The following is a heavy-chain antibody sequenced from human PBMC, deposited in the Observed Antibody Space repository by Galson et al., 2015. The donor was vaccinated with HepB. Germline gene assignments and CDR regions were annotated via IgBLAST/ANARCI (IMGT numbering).Heavy chain of an antibody. D-gene: IGHD3-22*01. CDR3: TTGGQTHQQETVVILNY. CDR2: IRSKANSYAT. V-gene: IGHV3-73*01. CDR1: GFTFSGSA. Sequence: SLRLSCAASGFTFSGSAMHWVRQASGKGLEWVGRIRSKANSYATAYAASVKGRFTISRDDSKNTAYLQMNSLKTEDTAVYYCTTGGQTHQQETVVILNYWGQGTLVTVSS. J-gene: IGHJ4*02.